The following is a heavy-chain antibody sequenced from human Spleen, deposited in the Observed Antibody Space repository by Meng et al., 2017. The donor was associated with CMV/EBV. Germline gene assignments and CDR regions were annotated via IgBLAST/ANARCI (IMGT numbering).Heavy chain of an antibody. D-gene: IGHD1-26*01. V-gene: IGHV4-4*02. Sequence: QVQLQESGPGLVKPSGTLSLTCGVSGVSISSNIRWTWVRQPPGKGLEWIGDIDDSGSTNYNPSLNSRISISLDKSKNHFSLKVNSVTAADTAVYYCARGKQDAWELLAYWGQGALGNVSS. CDR3: ARGKQDAWELLAY. CDR2: IDDSGST. CDR1: GVSISSNIR. J-gene: IGHJ4*02.